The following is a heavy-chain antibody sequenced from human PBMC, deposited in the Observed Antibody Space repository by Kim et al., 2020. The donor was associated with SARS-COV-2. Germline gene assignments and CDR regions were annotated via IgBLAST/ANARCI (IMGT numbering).Heavy chain of an antibody. Sequence: GGSLRLSCAASGFSFSTYSMNWVRQAPAKGLEWVSSISSSSAYIYYADSVKGRFTISRDNAKNSLYLQMNNLRAEDTAVYYCARIMAGGEFSGSSCYYHG. V-gene: IGHV3-21*01. CDR3: ARIMAGGEFSGSSCYYHG. D-gene: IGHD5-12*01. CDR1: GFSFSTYS. J-gene: IGHJ6*01. CDR2: ISSSSAYI.